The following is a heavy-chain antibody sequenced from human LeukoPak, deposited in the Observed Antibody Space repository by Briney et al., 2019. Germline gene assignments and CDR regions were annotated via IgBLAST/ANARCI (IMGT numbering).Heavy chain of an antibody. CDR1: GFTFSSYS. CDR2: INTDGSGT. V-gene: IGHV3-74*01. CDR3: ARVWFGEFED. J-gene: IGHJ4*02. Sequence: PGGSLRLSCAASGFTFSSYSMHWVRQGPGKGLEWASRINTDGSGTSYADSVKGRFTISRDNAKNTLYLQMNSLRAEDTAVYYCARVWFGEFEDWGQGALVTVSS. D-gene: IGHD3-10*01.